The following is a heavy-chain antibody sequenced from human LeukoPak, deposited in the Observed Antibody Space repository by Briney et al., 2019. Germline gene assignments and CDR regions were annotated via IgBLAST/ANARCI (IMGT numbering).Heavy chain of an antibody. CDR3: ARLVYYDSSGSERDY. Sequence: SETLSLTCAVYGGSFSGYFWTWIRQPPGKGLEWIGEINHSGSTNYNPSLKSRVTISVDTSKNQFSLKLSSVTAADTAVYYCARLVYYDSSGSERDYWGQGTLVTVSS. D-gene: IGHD3-22*01. V-gene: IGHV4-34*01. J-gene: IGHJ4*02. CDR1: GGSFSGYF. CDR2: INHSGST.